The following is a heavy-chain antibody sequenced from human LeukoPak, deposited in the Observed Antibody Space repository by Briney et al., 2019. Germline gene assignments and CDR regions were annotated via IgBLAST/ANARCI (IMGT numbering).Heavy chain of an antibody. CDR3: ARDRDGYSGDY. V-gene: IGHV1-69*06. J-gene: IGHJ4*02. CDR1: GGTFSSYA. Sequence: ASVKVSCKASGGTFSSYAISWVRQAPGQGLEWMGGIIPIFGTANYAQKFQGKVTITADKSTSTAYMELSSLRSEDTAVYYCARDRDGYSGDYWGQGTLVTVSS. D-gene: IGHD5-24*01. CDR2: IIPIFGTA.